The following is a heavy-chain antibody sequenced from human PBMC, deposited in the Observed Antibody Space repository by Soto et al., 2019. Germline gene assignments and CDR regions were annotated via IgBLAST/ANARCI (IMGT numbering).Heavy chain of an antibody. CDR3: ASIAVAGSEY. V-gene: IGHV4-59*01. CDR1: GGSISSYY. Sequence: SETLSLTCTVSGGSISSYYWSWIRQPPGKGLEWIGYIYYSGSTNYNPSLKSRVTISVDASKNQFSLKLSSVTAADTAVYYCASIAVAGSEYWGQGTLVTVSS. D-gene: IGHD6-19*01. J-gene: IGHJ4*02. CDR2: IYYSGST.